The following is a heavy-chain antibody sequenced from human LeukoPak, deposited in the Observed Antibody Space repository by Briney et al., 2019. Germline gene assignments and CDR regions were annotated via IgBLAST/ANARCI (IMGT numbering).Heavy chain of an antibody. J-gene: IGHJ5*02. CDR1: GGSISSSSYY. D-gene: IGHD2-15*01. CDR3: ASEGIVVVVAASGWFDP. CDR2: IYYSGST. V-gene: IGHV4-39*01. Sequence: KPSETLSLTCTVSGGSISSSSYYLGWIRQPPGKGLEGIGSIYYSGSTYYNPSLKSRVTISVDTSKTQFSLKLSSGTAADTAVYYCASEGIVVVVAASGWFDPWGQGTLVTVSS.